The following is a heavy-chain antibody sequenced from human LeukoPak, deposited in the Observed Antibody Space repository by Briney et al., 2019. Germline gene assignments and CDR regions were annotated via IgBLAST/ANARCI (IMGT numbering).Heavy chain of an antibody. V-gene: IGHV4-61*01. CDR1: GASVSSGTYY. J-gene: IGHJ6*02. CDR3: AREGRMPRGVISSYAMDV. Sequence: SETLSLTCSVSGASVSSGTYYWSWVRQPPGKGLEWIGYVYYSGSTNYNPSLESRLTISVDTSKNQFSLRLRSVTAADTALYYCAREGRMPRGVISSYAMDVWGQGTAVTVSS. D-gene: IGHD3-10*01. CDR2: VYYSGST.